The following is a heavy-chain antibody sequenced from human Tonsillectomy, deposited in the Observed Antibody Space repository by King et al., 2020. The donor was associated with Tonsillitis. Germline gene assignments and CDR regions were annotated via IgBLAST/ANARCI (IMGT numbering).Heavy chain of an antibody. CDR3: ARGVAAAGTAFDY. D-gene: IGHD6-13*01. CDR1: GFTFSSYA. Sequence: VQLVESGGGVVQPGRSLRLSCAASGFTFSSYAMHWVRQAPGKGLEWGAVISYDGSNKYYADSVKGRFTISRDNSKNTLYLQMNSLRAEDTAVYYCARGVAAAGTAFDYWGQGTLVTVSS. J-gene: IGHJ4*02. CDR2: ISYDGSNK. V-gene: IGHV3-30*04.